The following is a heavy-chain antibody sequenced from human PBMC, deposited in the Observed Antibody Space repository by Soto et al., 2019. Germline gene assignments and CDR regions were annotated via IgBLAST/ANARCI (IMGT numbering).Heavy chain of an antibody. CDR1: GFTFSSYT. V-gene: IGHV3-21*01. Sequence: PGGSLRLSCAASGFTFSSYTMNWVRQAPGRGLEWVSAMGSFGAYIYYADSVKGRFTISRDNAKSLLYLEMTSLSAEDTAVYYCARTALAGILDEPALGHGTLVTVPS. D-gene: IGHD2-2*01. J-gene: IGHJ5*01. CDR2: MGSFGAYI. CDR3: ARTALAGILDEPA.